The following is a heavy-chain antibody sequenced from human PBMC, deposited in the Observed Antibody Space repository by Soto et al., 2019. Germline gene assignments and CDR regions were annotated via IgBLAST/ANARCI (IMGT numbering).Heavy chain of an antibody. CDR3: SKDGVRKREWLRLSWPDY. Sequence: SVKVSCKASGGNFSSYGISWVRQAPGQGLEWMGGIVPLFGTTNYAHKFRGRVTITADESTSTVYMELNSLRAEDTAVYYCSKDGVRKREWLRLSWPDYWGQGTLVTVSS. D-gene: IGHD5-12*01. J-gene: IGHJ4*02. V-gene: IGHV1-69*13. CDR1: GGNFSSYG. CDR2: IVPLFGTT.